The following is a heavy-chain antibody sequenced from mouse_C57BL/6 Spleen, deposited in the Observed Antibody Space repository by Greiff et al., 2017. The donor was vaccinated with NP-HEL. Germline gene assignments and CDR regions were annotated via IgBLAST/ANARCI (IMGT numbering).Heavy chain of an antibody. Sequence: DVKLQESGPGLVKPSQSLSLTCSVTGYSITSGYYWNWIRQFPGNKLEWMGYISYDGSNNYNPSLKNRISITRDTSKNQFFLKLNSVTTEDTATYYCARRTVVGYWYFDVWGTGTTVTVSS. D-gene: IGHD1-1*01. CDR1: GYSITSGYY. CDR3: ARRTVVGYWYFDV. CDR2: ISYDGSN. J-gene: IGHJ1*03. V-gene: IGHV3-6*01.